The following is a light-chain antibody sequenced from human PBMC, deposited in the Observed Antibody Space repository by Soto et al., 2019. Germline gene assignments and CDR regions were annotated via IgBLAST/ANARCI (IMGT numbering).Light chain of an antibody. V-gene: IGLV1-40*01. CDR3: QSYDSSLSGSV. CDR2: DNS. J-gene: IGLJ7*01. CDR1: SSNIGAGYD. Sequence: QSVLTQPPSVSGAPGQRVTISCTGSSSNIGAGYDVHWYQQFPGTVPKLLICDNSNRPSGVPDRFSGSKSGTSASLAITGLQAEDEADYYCQSYDSSLSGSVFGGGTQLTVL.